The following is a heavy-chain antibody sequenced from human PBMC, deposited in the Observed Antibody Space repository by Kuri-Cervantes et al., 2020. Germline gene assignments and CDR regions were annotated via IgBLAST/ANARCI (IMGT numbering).Heavy chain of an antibody. V-gene: IGHV1-2*02. CDR2: INPNSGGT. J-gene: IGHJ6*02. Sequence: ASVKVFCKASGYTFIGYYMHWVRQAPGQGLEWMGWINPNSGGTIYAQKFQGRVSMTRDTSISTASMDLSRLTSDDTAVYYCARDSWGEIQLWLPAPPGMDVWGQGTTVTVSS. CDR1: GYTFIGYY. D-gene: IGHD5-24*01. CDR3: ARDSWGEIQLWLPAPPGMDV.